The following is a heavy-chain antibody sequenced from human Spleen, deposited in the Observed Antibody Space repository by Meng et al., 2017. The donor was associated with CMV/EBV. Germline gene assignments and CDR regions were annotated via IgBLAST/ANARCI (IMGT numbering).Heavy chain of an antibody. V-gene: IGHV4-34*01. D-gene: IGHD6-13*01. CDR2: INHSGST. Sequence: AVYGGSFSGYYWSWIRQPPGKGLEWIGEINHSGSTNYNPSLKSRVTISVDTSKNQFSLKLSSVTAADTAVYYRARGPWYSSSWPFDYWGQGTLVTVSS. J-gene: IGHJ4*02. CDR3: ARGPWYSSSWPFDY. CDR1: GGSFSGYY.